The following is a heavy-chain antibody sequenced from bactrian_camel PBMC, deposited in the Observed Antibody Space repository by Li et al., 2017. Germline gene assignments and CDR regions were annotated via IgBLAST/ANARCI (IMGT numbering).Heavy chain of an antibody. Sequence: HVQLVESGGGAVQNGGSLTVSCVASLYRNCLAWFRQTPGKEREGVAAIAGDGRTDYADSVKGRFTISRDGAKNIIALQMHSLKPEDTATYYCAAGYSVGLCSRTYEYGYWGQGTQVTVS. D-gene: IGHD5*01. CDR3: AAGYSVGLCSRTYEYGY. J-gene: IGHJ4*01. CDR2: IAGDGRT. V-gene: IGHV3S53*01. CDR1: LYRNC.